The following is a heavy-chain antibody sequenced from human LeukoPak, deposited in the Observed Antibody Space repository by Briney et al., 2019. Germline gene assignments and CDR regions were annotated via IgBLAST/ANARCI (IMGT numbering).Heavy chain of an antibody. D-gene: IGHD3-10*01. CDR3: ARARGDHYSFDY. CDR2: IDPSDSYT. V-gene: IGHV5-10-1*01. Sequence: GESLKISCKGYGYSFTSYWIIWVRQMPGKGVEWMGRIDPSDSYTNYSPSLQGHVTISADKSISAAYLQWSNLKASDTAMYYCARARGDHYSFDYWGQGTLVTVSS. J-gene: IGHJ4*02. CDR1: GYSFTSYW.